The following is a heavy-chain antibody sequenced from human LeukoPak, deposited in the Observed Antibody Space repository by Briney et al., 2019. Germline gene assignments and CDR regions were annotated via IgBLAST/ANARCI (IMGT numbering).Heavy chain of an antibody. V-gene: IGHV3-23*01. D-gene: IGHD3-10*01. Sequence: GGSLRLSCAASGFTFSSYAMTWVRQAPGKGLEWVSSISGSGGSTYYADSVKGRFTISRDTSKNTLYLQMDSLRPEDTGVYYCEKDLVTGSINYWGKGTLVTVSS. CDR3: EKDLVTGSINY. J-gene: IGHJ4*02. CDR1: GFTFSSYA. CDR2: ISGSGGST.